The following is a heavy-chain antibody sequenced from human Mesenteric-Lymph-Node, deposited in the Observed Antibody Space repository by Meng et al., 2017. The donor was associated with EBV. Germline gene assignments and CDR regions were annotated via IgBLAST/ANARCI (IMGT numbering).Heavy chain of an antibody. Sequence: LPEWGAGLLKPSGTLSLPCAAYGASFSGHYGGWMRQPPGKGLEWIGEIDPTGNTKYIPSLKSRVTISLDTSRNQLSLKLTSVTAADTAVYYCSIWDTGALQNYWGPGTLVTVSS. D-gene: IGHD5-18*01. CDR1: GASFSGHY. V-gene: IGHV4-34*01. CDR2: IDPTGNT. CDR3: SIWDTGALQNY. J-gene: IGHJ4*02.